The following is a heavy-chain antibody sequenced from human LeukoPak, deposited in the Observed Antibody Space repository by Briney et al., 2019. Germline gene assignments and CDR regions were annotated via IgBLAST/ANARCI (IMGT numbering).Heavy chain of an antibody. V-gene: IGHV3-23*01. J-gene: IGHJ4*02. CDR1: GITLSNYG. Sequence: GGSLRLSCAVSGITLSNYGMSWVRQAPGKGLEWVAGISDRGSRTNYTDSVKGRFTISTDHPKNTLYLQMNSLRAEDTAVYFCAKRGVVIRVILVGFHKEAYYFDSWGQGALVTVSS. D-gene: IGHD3-22*01. CDR2: ISDRGSRT. CDR3: AKRGVVIRVILVGFHKEAYYFDS.